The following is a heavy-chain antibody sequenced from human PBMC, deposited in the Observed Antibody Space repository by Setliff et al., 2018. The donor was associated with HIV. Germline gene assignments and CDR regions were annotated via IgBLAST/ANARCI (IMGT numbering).Heavy chain of an antibody. V-gene: IGHV2-5*01. Sequence: SGPTLVNPTQTLTLTCTFSGLSLSSSGVGVGWIRLSPGKALEWLAFIYWNNNKHYSTSLKSRLTVTKDTSKNRVVFTMTNMDPVDTATYYCAYSGRQLRGPYFDFWGQGTPVTVSS. CDR2: IYWNNNK. J-gene: IGHJ4*02. D-gene: IGHD1-1*01. CDR3: AYSGRQLRGPYFDF. CDR1: GLSLSSSGVG.